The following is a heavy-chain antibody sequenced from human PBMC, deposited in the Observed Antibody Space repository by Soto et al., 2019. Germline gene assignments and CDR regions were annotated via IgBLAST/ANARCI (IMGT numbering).Heavy chain of an antibody. CDR1: GGSIGSYH. CDR3: ARDKVLTGMLDF. CDR2: VYYTGTT. Sequence: SETLSLTCTVSGGSIGSYHWSWVRQPPGKGLEWIASVYYTGTTNYNPSLGSRVTISIDAPENQISLKLTSVTAADTAFYYCARDKVLTGMLDFWGQGTLVTVSS. J-gene: IGHJ4*02. D-gene: IGHD3-16*01. V-gene: IGHV4-59*01.